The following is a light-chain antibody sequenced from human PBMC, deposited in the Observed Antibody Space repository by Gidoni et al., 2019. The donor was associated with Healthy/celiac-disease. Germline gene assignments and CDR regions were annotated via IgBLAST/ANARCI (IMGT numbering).Light chain of an antibody. CDR2: AAS. CDR3: QQYYSYPLT. J-gene: IGKJ4*01. CDR1: QGISSY. V-gene: IGKV1-8*01. Sequence: APRVTQPPSSLSASTGDRVTITCRASQGISSYLAWYQQKPGKAPKLLIYAASTLQRGVPSRFSGSGSGTEFTLTISCLQSEDFATYYCQQYYSYPLTVGGGTKVEIK.